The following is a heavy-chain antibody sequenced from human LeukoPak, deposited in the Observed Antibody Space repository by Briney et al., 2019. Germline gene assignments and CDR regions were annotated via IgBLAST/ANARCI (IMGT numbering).Heavy chain of an antibody. Sequence: GRSLRLSCAASGFTFRSYAMHCVRQAPGKGLEWVAVISYDGSNKYYADSVKGRFTISRDNSKNTLYLQMNSLRAEDTAVYYCAREFLLLYDWGQGTLVTVSS. CDR2: ISYDGSNK. CDR3: AREFLLLYD. D-gene: IGHD3-22*01. J-gene: IGHJ4*02. CDR1: GFTFRSYA. V-gene: IGHV3-30*04.